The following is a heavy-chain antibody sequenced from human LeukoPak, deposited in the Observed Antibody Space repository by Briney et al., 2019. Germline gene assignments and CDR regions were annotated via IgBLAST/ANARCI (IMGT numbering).Heavy chain of an antibody. CDR1: GFTFSSYW. CDR2: IQPDGGVT. Sequence: PGGSLRLSCAASGFTFSSYWMSWVRQGPGKGLEWVASIQPDGGVTFYLDSVKGRFTISRDNAKSSVFLQMNSLRAEDTAVYYCARLFGGATTFDFWGQGTLVTASS. CDR3: ARLFGGATTFDF. D-gene: IGHD3-10*01. V-gene: IGHV3-7*01. J-gene: IGHJ5*01.